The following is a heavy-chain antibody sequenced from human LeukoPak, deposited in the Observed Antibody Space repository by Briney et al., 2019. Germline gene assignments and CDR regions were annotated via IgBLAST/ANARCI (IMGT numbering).Heavy chain of an antibody. CDR1: GFTFGTSA. Sequence: ASVKVSCKASGFTFGTSAVQWVRQARGQHLEWIGWIVVGSGHTNYAQEFQGRVGITRDKSTNTAYMELSSLRSEDTAVYYCAATLTVITGGTYYGMDAWGQGTTVIVSS. CDR3: AATLTVITGGTYYGMDA. V-gene: IGHV1-58*01. J-gene: IGHJ6*02. D-gene: IGHD4-17*01. CDR2: IVVGSGHT.